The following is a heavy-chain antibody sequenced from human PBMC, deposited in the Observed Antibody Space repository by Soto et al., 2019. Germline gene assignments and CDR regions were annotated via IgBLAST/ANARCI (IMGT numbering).Heavy chain of an antibody. D-gene: IGHD2-15*01. CDR1: GGSISPFH. Sequence: QVQLQESGPGVVKPSETLSLTCTVSGGSISPFHWSWVRQPPGKGLEWIGYLYYSGNTNYNPSLKRRVTISVDASKHQVSLRLTSVTAADTAVYYCARVGGVAARTFDYWGQGTVVTVSS. CDR3: ARVGGVAARTFDY. V-gene: IGHV4-59*01. CDR2: LYYSGNT. J-gene: IGHJ4*02.